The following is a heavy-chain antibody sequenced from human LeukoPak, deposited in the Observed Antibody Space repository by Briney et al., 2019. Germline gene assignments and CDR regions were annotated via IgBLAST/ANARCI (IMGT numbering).Heavy chain of an antibody. CDR3: ARSRPAPKEFDH. V-gene: IGHV4-4*09. Sequence: SETLSLTCTVSGDSISAYYWSWIRQPPGEGLEWIGYIYTSGTTNYNPSLKSRVTMSADTSKNQFSLKLDSVTAADTAVYYCARSRPAPKEFDHWGQGTLVAVSS. CDR2: IYTSGTT. CDR1: GDSISAYY. D-gene: IGHD2-2*01. J-gene: IGHJ4*02.